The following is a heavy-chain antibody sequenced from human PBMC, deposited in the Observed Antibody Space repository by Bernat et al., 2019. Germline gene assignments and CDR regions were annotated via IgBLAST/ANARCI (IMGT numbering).Heavy chain of an antibody. CDR3: AKSLLSVVVVAATWFDP. V-gene: IGHV3-23*01. Sequence: EVQLLESGGGLVQPGGSLRLSCAASGFTFSSYAMSWVRQAPGKGLEWVSAISGSGGSTYYADSMKGRFTISRDNSKNTLYLQMNSLRAEDTAVYYCAKSLLSVVVVAATWFDPWGQGTLVTVSS. CDR1: GFTFSSYA. D-gene: IGHD2-15*01. CDR2: ISGSGGST. J-gene: IGHJ5*02.